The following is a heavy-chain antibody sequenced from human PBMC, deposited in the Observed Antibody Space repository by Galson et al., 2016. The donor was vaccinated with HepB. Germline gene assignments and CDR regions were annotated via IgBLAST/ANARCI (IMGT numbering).Heavy chain of an antibody. CDR2: IGSNHRYI. V-gene: IGHV3-21*01. D-gene: IGHD6-19*01. CDR3: AGWYLGYRFYGMDV. J-gene: IGHJ6*02. CDR1: GFTFSSYS. Sequence: SLRLSCAASGFTFSSYSMNWVRQAPGKGLEWVSSIGSNHRYIYYADSVRGRFTISRDNAKRSLYLQMNSLRAEDTAVYYCAGWYLGYRFYGMDVWGQGTTVTVSS.